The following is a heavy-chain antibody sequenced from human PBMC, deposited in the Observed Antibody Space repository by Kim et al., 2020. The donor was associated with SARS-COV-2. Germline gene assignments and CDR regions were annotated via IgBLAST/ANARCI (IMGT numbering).Heavy chain of an antibody. J-gene: IGHJ6*03. CDR2: INHSGST. CDR1: GGSFSGYY. V-gene: IGHV4-34*01. CDR3: ARGKQDIVVVVGVYYYYY. Sequence: SETLSLTCAVYGGSFSGYYWSWIRQPPGKGLEWIGEINHSGSTNYNPSLKSRVTISVDTSKNQFSLKLSSVTAADTAVYYCARGKQDIVVVVGVYYYYY. D-gene: IGHD2-15*01.